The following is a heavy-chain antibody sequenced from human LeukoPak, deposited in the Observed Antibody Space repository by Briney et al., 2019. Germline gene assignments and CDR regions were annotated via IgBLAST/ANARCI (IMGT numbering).Heavy chain of an antibody. D-gene: IGHD3-10*01. CDR2: ISYDGSSK. CDR1: GFTFSSYA. V-gene: IGHV3-30-3*01. Sequence: GGSLRLSCAASGFTFSSYAMSWVRQAPGKGLEWVAVISYDGSSKYYANSVKGRFTISRDNSKNTLYLQMNSLRAEDTAVYYCARAKQGQRYYYGSGSDYWGQGTLVTVSS. CDR3: ARAKQGQRYYYGSGSDY. J-gene: IGHJ4*02.